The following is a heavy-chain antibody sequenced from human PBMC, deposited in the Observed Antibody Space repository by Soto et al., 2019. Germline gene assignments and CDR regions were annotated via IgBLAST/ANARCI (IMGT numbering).Heavy chain of an antibody. Sequence: GGSLRLSCAASVFTFSSYAMHWVRQAPGKGLEWVAVISYDGSNKYYADSVKGRFTISRDNSKNTLYLQMNSLRAEDTAVYYCARGSYALYSLSPYYFDYWGQGTLVTVSS. CDR1: VFTFSSYA. J-gene: IGHJ4*02. CDR3: ARGSYALYSLSPYYFDY. CDR2: ISYDGSNK. V-gene: IGHV3-30-3*01. D-gene: IGHD2-2*01.